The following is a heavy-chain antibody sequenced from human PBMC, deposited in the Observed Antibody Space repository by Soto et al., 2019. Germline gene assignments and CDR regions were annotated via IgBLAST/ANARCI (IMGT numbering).Heavy chain of an antibody. CDR2: IYWDDDN. J-gene: IGHJ4*01. D-gene: IGHD3-10*01. V-gene: IGHV2-5*02. CDR3: AHRAYYYGSGSYYTH. CDR1: GFSLSTREVG. Sequence: QITLKESGPPLVKHTQTLTLTCSFSGFSLSTREVGVGWIRQPPGKALEWLALIYWDDDNRYRPSLKSRLTIVKDTSKNLVILIMTNMDPEDTATYYCAHRAYYYGSGSYYTHWGHGILVTVSS.